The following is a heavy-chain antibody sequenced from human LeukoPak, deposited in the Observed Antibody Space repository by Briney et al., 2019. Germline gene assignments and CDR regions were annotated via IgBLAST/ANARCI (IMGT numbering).Heavy chain of an antibody. D-gene: IGHD6-13*01. Sequence: GGSLRLSCAASGFTFSSYAMHWVRQAPGKGLEWVAVISYDGSNKYYADSVKGRFTISRDNSKNTLYLQMNSLRAEDTAGYYRARTLSADYSSSWFQRGMDVWGQGTPVTVSS. V-gene: IGHV3-30-3*01. CDR1: GFTFSSYA. J-gene: IGHJ6*02. CDR3: ARTLSADYSSSWFQRGMDV. CDR2: ISYDGSNK.